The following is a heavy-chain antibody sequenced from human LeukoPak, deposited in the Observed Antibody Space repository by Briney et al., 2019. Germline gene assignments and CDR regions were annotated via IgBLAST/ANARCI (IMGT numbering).Heavy chain of an antibody. CDR3: ARSCSSTSCSNDAFDI. V-gene: IGHV1-2*02. D-gene: IGHD2-2*01. Sequence: ASVKVSCKASGYTFTGYYMHWVRQAPGQGLEWMGWINPNTGATNYAQNFQGRVTMTRDTSISTAYMELSRLRSDDTAVYYCARSCSSTSCSNDAFDIWGQGTMVTVSS. CDR1: GYTFTGYY. J-gene: IGHJ3*02. CDR2: INPNTGAT.